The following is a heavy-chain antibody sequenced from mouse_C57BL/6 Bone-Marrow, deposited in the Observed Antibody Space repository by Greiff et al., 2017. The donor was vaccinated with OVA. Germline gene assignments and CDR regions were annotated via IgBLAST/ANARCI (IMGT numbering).Heavy chain of an antibody. CDR3: AREPIYYGYDGAWFAY. CDR2: IDPSDSYT. Sequence: VQLQQSGAELVKPGASVKLSCKASGYTFTSYWMQWVKQRPGQGLEWIGEIDPSDSYTNYNQKFKGKATLTVDTSSSTAYMQLSSLTSEDSAVYYCAREPIYYGYDGAWFAYWGQGTLVTVSA. J-gene: IGHJ3*01. CDR1: GYTFTSYW. V-gene: IGHV1-50*01. D-gene: IGHD2-2*01.